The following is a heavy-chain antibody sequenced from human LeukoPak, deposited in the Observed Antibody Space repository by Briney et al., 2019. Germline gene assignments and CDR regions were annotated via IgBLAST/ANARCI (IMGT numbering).Heavy chain of an antibody. J-gene: IGHJ4*02. CDR2: IYYSGST. D-gene: IGHD3-3*01. CDR1: GGSISSSSYY. Sequence: SETLSLTCTVSGGSISSSSYYWGWIRQPPGKGLEWIGYIYYSGSTNYNPSLKSRVTISVDTSKNQFSLKLSSVTAAGTAVYYCARLKRDDFWSGYSYYFDYWGQGTLVTVSS. V-gene: IGHV4-61*05. CDR3: ARLKRDDFWSGYSYYFDY.